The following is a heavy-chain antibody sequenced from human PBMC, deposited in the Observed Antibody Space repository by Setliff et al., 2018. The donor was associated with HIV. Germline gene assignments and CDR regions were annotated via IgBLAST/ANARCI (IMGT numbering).Heavy chain of an antibody. D-gene: IGHD3-10*01. CDR1: RFSFSTYG. CDR2: IWSDGSNR. V-gene: IGHV3-33*01. J-gene: IGHJ6*03. Sequence: GGSLRLSCAASRFSFSTYGMHWVRQAPGRGLEWVAVIWSDGSNRYYADSVKGRFTISRDNSKNTLYLQMSSLRADDTALYYCARDRVETLWFGDLYYMDVWGKGTTVTVSS. CDR3: ARDRVETLWFGDLYYMDV.